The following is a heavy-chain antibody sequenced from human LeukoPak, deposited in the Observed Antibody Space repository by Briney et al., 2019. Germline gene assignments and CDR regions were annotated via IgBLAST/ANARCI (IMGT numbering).Heavy chain of an antibody. CDR1: GGTFSSYA. J-gene: IGHJ4*02. CDR2: ISSHNHNA. D-gene: IGHD4-17*01. CDR3: ARDEDYGIFVNIDY. V-gene: IGHV1-18*01. Sequence: ASVKVSCKASGGTFSSYAISWVRQAPGQGLEWMGYISSHNHNAQYAQKFQDRLTLTTDTSTSTFYMELSRLRSDDTAVYYCARDEDYGIFVNIDYWGQGTLVTVSS.